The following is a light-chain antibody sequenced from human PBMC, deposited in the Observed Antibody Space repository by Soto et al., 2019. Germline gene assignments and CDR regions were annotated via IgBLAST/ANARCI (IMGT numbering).Light chain of an antibody. V-gene: IGKV1-33*01. CDR3: QQYDKVPWT. CDR1: QDINHY. Sequence: DIQMTQSPASLSASVGDRVTITCQASQDINHYLNWYQQNPGKAPELLIFNAFNSKAGVASRFSGSSSGTEFTLTISSVQPEDIATYFCQQYDKVPWTFGQGTRVEIK. CDR2: NAF. J-gene: IGKJ1*01.